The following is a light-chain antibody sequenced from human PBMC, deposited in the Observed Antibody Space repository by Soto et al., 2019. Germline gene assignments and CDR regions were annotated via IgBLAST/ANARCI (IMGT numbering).Light chain of an antibody. CDR1: NNHIGGYTY. CDR2: EVN. Sequence: QSVLTQPPSASGSPGQSVTISCTGSNNHIGGYTYVSWYQQLPGKAPKLIIYEVNKRPSGIPDRFSGSKSGNTASLTVSGLQPEDEAEYFCSSYSRSINYVFGTGTKVTVL. CDR3: SSYSRSINYV. J-gene: IGLJ1*01. V-gene: IGLV2-8*01.